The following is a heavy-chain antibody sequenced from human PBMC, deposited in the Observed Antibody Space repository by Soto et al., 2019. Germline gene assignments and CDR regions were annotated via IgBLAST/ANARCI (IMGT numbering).Heavy chain of an antibody. Sequence: EVQLLESGGGLVQPGGSLRLSCAASGLTFSSYAMHWVRQAPGKGLECVSAITSNGGNTDYASSVKGRFTISRDNSKNTLYLQMGSLRAEDMAVYYCARRIPFGYGMDVWGQGTTVTVSS. V-gene: IGHV3-64*01. J-gene: IGHJ6*02. D-gene: IGHD2-21*01. CDR2: ITSNGGNT. CDR1: GLTFSSYA. CDR3: ARRIPFGYGMDV.